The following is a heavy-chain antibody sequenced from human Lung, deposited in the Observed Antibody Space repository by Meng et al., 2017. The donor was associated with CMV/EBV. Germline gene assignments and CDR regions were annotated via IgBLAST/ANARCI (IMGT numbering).Heavy chain of an antibody. J-gene: IGHJ1*01. D-gene: IGHD3-10*01. CDR1: GDSITNHNW. CDR2: IPHRGSS. Sequence: QLQLRESGPALVKPSETLSLTCPVSGDSITNHNWWAWVRQPPGKGLEWIGEIPHRGSSAYNPSLKSRVSMSIDKSKNQFSLKLTSVTAADTAVYHCLRRSGGSVWGQGTLVTVSS. V-gene: IGHV4-4*02. CDR3: LRRSGGSV.